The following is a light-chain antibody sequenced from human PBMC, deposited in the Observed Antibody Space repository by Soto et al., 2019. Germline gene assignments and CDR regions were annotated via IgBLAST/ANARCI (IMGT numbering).Light chain of an antibody. Sequence: DIQMTQSPSILSASVGDRVSLTCRASQSISSWLAWYQQKPGKVPKLLIYKASSLESGVPSRFSGSGSGTEFTLTISSLQPDDFATYYCQHYRTTRRTFGQGTKVEIK. CDR2: KAS. CDR1: QSISSW. V-gene: IGKV1-5*03. CDR3: QHYRTTRRT. J-gene: IGKJ1*01.